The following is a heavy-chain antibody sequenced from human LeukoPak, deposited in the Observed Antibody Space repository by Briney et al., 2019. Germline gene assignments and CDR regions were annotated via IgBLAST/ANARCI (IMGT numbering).Heavy chain of an antibody. V-gene: IGHV3-23*01. CDR1: GFTFSSYA. CDR2: ISGSGGST. D-gene: IGHD6-19*01. CDR3: AKTGWQWLAPYFDY. Sequence: GGSLRLSCAASGFTFSSYAMSWVRQAPGKGLEWVSAISGSGGSTYYADSVKGRFTISRDNSKNALYLQMNSLRAEDTAVYYCAKTGWQWLAPYFDYWGQGTLVTVSS. J-gene: IGHJ4*02.